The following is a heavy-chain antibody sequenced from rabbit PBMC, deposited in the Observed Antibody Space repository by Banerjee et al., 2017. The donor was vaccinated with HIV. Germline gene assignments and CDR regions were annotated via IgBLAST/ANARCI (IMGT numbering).Heavy chain of an antibody. D-gene: IGHD4-1*01. CDR2: IYIGSGSA. CDR3: ARGGDWGTRLDL. V-gene: IGHV1S45*01. J-gene: IGHJ3*01. CDR1: GFTISSSYW. Sequence: QEQLEESGGDLVKPEGSLTLTCTASGFTISSSYWIYWVRQAPGKGLEWIGYIYIGSGSAYYASWAKGRFTISKTSSTTVTLQMTSLTVADTATYFCARGGDWGTRLDLWGPGTLVTVS.